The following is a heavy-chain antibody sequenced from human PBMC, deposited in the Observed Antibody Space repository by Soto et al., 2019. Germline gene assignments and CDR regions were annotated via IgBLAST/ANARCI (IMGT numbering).Heavy chain of an antibody. V-gene: IGHV3-48*02. J-gene: IGHJ6*02. Sequence: LRLSCAASGFTFSSYSMNWVRQAPGKGLEWASYISSSSSTIYYADSVKGRFTISRDNAKNSLYLQMNSLRDEDTAVYYCARDTQLKEGMDVWGQGTTVTVSS. CDR1: GFTFSSYS. CDR2: ISSSSSTI. CDR3: ARDTQLKEGMDV. D-gene: IGHD2-2*01.